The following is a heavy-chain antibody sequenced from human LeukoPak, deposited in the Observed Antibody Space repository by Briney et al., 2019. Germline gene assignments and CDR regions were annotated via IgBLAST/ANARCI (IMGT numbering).Heavy chain of an antibody. V-gene: IGHV1-69*13. D-gene: IGHD6-13*01. CDR2: IIPIFVTA. Sequence: SVKVSCKASGGTFSSYAISWVRQAPGQGLEWMGGIIPIFVTANYAQKFQGRVTITADESTSTAYMELSSLRSEDTAVYYCARGGWSGDSSSWFPSWFDPWGQRTLVTVSS. CDR3: ARGGWSGDSSSWFPSWFDP. CDR1: GGTFSSYA. J-gene: IGHJ5*02.